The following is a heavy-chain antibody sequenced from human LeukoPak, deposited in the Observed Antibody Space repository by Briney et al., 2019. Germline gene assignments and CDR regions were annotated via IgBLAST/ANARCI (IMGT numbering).Heavy chain of an antibody. V-gene: IGHV3-48*01. CDR2: ISSSSSTI. Sequence: PGGSLRLSCAASGFTFSSYSMNWVRQAPGKGLEWVSYISSSSSTIYYADSVKGRFAISRDNAKNSLYLQVSSLRAGDTAVYYCARANYCSSTSCQKGLYYFDYWGQGTLVTVSS. CDR1: GFTFSSYS. D-gene: IGHD2-2*01. CDR3: ARANYCSSTSCQKGLYYFDY. J-gene: IGHJ4*02.